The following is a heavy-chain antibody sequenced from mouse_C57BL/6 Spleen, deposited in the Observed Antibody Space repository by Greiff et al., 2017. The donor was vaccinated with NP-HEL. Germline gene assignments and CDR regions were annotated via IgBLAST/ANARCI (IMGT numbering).Heavy chain of an antibody. CDR2: ISYDGSN. V-gene: IGHV3-6*01. Sequence: ESGPGLVKPSQSLSLTCSVTGYSITSGYYWNWIRQFPGNKLEWMGYISYDGSNNYNPSLKNRISITRDTSKNQFFLKLNSVTTEDTATCDCAREDTTVDIDYWGQGTTLTVSS. J-gene: IGHJ2*01. D-gene: IGHD1-1*01. CDR1: GYSITSGYY. CDR3: AREDTTVDIDY.